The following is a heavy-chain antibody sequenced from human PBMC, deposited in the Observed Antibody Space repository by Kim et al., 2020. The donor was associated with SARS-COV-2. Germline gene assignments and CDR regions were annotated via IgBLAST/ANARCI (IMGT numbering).Heavy chain of an antibody. Sequence: STYYNPSLKSRVTISVDTSKNQFSLKLSSVTAADTAVYYCARGTDGGSDYWGQGTLVTVSS. CDR2: ST. V-gene: IGHV4-30-2*05. CDR3: ARGTDGGSDY. D-gene: IGHD2-15*01. J-gene: IGHJ4*02.